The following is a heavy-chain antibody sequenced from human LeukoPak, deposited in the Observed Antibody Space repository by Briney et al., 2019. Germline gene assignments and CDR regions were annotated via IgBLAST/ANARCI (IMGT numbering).Heavy chain of an antibody. Sequence: PGGSLRPSCAASGFTFDTYAMTWVRQAPGKGLEWVSSISSGGTYIYYAESVRGRSTISRDNTKNFLYLQLSTLRVEDTAVYYCARDRPTGRSRGVVVQWGQGTLVTVSS. CDR2: ISSGGTYI. J-gene: IGHJ4*02. CDR3: ARDRPTGRSRGVVVQ. CDR1: GFTFDTYA. D-gene: IGHD2-15*01. V-gene: IGHV3-21*01.